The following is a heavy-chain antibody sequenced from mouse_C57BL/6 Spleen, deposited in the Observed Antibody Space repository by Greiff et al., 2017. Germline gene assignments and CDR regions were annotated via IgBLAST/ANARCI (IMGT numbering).Heavy chain of an antibody. V-gene: IGHV7-3*01. CDR1: GFTFTDYY. Sequence: DVMLVESGGGLVQPAGSLSLSCAASGFTFTDYYMSWVRQPPGKALEWLGFIRNKANGYTTEYIASVMGRFTIYRDKSQSNLYLQMNALRAEDSATYYCARFFITSVVSPFDYWGQGTALTVSS. J-gene: IGHJ2*01. CDR3: ARFFITSVVSPFDY. CDR2: IRNKANGYTT. D-gene: IGHD1-1*01.